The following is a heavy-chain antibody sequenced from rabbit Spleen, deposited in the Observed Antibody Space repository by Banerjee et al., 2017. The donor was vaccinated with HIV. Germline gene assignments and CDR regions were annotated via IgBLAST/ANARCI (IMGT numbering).Heavy chain of an antibody. CDR1: GFSFSTTYW. D-gene: IGHD7-1*01. CDR2: IHTGSGTT. V-gene: IGHV1S45*01. J-gene: IGHJ4*01. CDR3: ARDDRRYSGYQFNL. Sequence: QEQLEESGGDLVKPEGSLTLTCTASGFSFSTTYWICWVRQAPGKGLEWIACIHTGSGTTYYASWVKGRFTISRSTSLSTVTLQMTSLTVADTATYFCARDDRRYSGYQFNLWGPGTLVTVS.